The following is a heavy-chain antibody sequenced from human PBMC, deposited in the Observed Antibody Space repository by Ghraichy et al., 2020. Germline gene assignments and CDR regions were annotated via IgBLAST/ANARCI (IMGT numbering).Heavy chain of an antibody. J-gene: IGHJ4*02. D-gene: IGHD6-19*01. CDR1: GDSISTYY. CDR2: IYPTGST. CDR3: ALGGAVAGPDIHY. Sequence: SETLSLTCNVSGDSISTYYWTWIRPPPGKELEWIGSIYPTGSTNYNPALKSRVAISVDTSKNQFSLNLYSVTAADTAVYYCALGGAVAGPDIHYWGQGTLVSVSP. V-gene: IGHV4-59*01.